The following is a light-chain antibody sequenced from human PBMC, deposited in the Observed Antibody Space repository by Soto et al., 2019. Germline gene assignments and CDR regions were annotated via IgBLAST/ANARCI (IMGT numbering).Light chain of an antibody. Sequence: IQMTQSPSSLSASVRDRVTITCRASQGIRDELGWYQQKAGKAPKLLISAVSRLQSGVPSRFSGRGSGTDFTLTISSLQPEDFATYYCLQDYDYPRTFGQGTKVDIK. CDR1: QGIRDE. J-gene: IGKJ1*01. CDR2: AVS. CDR3: LQDYDYPRT. V-gene: IGKV1-6*01.